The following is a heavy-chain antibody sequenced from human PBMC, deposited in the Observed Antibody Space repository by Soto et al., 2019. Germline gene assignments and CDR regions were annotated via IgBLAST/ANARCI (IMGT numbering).Heavy chain of an antibody. CDR2: ISWNSDSI. CDR1: EFTFDDYA. CDR3: AKVAVAGTSYYYYYMDV. V-gene: IGHV3-9*01. J-gene: IGHJ6*03. Sequence: EVQLVESGGGLVQPGRSLRLSCAAAEFTFDDYAMHWVRQAPGKGLEWVAGISWNSDSIGYADSVKDRFTISRDNAKNSLYLQMNSLRAEDTALYYCAKVAVAGTSYYYYYMDVWGKGTTVTVSS. D-gene: IGHD6-19*01.